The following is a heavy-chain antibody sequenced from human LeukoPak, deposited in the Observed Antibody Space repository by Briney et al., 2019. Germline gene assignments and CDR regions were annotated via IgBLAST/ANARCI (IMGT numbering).Heavy chain of an antibody. CDR3: AKAPYSSSWYDNYFDY. V-gene: IGHV3-23*01. D-gene: IGHD6-13*01. Sequence: GGSLRLSCAASGFTFSSYDMSCVRHAPGKGLEWVSDISGSGGSTYYADSVKGRFTISRDNSKNTLYLQMNSLRAEDTAVYYCAKAPYSSSWYDNYFDYWGQGTLVTVSS. CDR2: ISGSGGST. J-gene: IGHJ4*02. CDR1: GFTFSSYD.